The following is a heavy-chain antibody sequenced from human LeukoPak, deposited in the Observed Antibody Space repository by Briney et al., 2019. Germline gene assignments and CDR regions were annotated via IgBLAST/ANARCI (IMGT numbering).Heavy chain of an antibody. CDR1: GFTFDDYA. CDR2: ISGDGGST. CDR3: AKDLNDYGDQGGCDY. V-gene: IGHV3-43*02. Sequence: GGSLRDSGAASGFTFDDYAMHWVRQAPGKGLEWVSLISGDGGSTYYADSVKGRFTISRDNSKNSLYLQMNSLRTEDTALYYCAKDLNDYGDQGGCDYWGQGTLVTVSS. D-gene: IGHD4-17*01. J-gene: IGHJ4*02.